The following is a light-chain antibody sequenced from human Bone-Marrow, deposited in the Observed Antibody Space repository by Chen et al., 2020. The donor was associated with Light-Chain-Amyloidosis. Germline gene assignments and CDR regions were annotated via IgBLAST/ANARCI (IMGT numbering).Light chain of an antibody. CDR1: DLPTKY. CDR3: QSADSSGTYEGI. Sequence: SYELTQPPSVSVSPGQTARITCSGDDLPTKYAYWYQQKPGQAPVLVIRRDTERPSGISERFSGSSSGTTATLTISGVQAEDEADYHCQSADSSGTYEGIFGGGTKLTVL. V-gene: IGLV3-25*03. CDR2: RDT. J-gene: IGLJ2*01.